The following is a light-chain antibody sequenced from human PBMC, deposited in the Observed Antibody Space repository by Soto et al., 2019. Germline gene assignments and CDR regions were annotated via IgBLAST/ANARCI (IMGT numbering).Light chain of an antibody. CDR3: QQASSFPPT. CDR1: QAISTW. V-gene: IGKV1D-12*01. J-gene: IGKJ5*01. Sequence: DIQMTQSPSSVSASVGDRFTITCRASQAISTWLAWYQQKPGTAPKLLIFAASSLQTGVPSRFSGSGSGTEFTLTISSLQPEDFATYYCQQASSFPPTFGQGTRLEIK. CDR2: AAS.